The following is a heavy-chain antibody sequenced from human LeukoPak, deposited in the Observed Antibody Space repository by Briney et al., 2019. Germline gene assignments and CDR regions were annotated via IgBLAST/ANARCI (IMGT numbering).Heavy chain of an antibody. Sequence: ASVKVSCKASVDTFTSYAISWVRQAPGQGLEWMGGIIPIFGTANYAQKFQGRVTITADESTSTAYMELSSLRSEDTAVYYCASGPAVIYNWFDPWGQGTLVTVSS. J-gene: IGHJ5*02. D-gene: IGHD2-2*01. CDR2: IIPIFGTA. V-gene: IGHV1-69*13. CDR1: VDTFTSYA. CDR3: ASGPAVIYNWFDP.